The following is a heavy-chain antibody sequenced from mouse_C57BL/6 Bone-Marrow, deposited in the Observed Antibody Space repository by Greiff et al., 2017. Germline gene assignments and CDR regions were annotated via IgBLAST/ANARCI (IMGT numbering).Heavy chain of an antibody. CDR3: ARRRYYGYDVDY. V-gene: IGHV1-69*01. CDR2: IDPSDSYT. D-gene: IGHD2-2*01. Sequence: QVQLQQPGAELVMPGASVKLSCKASGYTFTSYWMHWVKQRPGQGLEWIGEIDPSDSYTNYNQKFKGQSTLTVDKSSSTAYMQLSSLTSEDSAVYYCARRRYYGYDVDYWGQGTTLTVSS. J-gene: IGHJ2*01. CDR1: GYTFTSYW.